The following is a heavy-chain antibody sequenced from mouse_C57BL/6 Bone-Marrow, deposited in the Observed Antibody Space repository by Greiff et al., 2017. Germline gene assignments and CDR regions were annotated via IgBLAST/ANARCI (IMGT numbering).Heavy chain of an antibody. V-gene: IGHV1-69*01. CDR3: ARTGLRPFAY. D-gene: IGHD2-4*01. CDR1: GYTFTSYW. J-gene: IGHJ3*01. Sequence: QVQLQQPGAELVMPGASVKLSCKASGYTFTSYWMHWVKQRPGQGLEWIGEINPSDSYTNYNQKFKGKSTLTVDKSSSTAYMQLSSLTSEDAAVYYGARTGLRPFAYWGQGTLVTVSA. CDR2: INPSDSYT.